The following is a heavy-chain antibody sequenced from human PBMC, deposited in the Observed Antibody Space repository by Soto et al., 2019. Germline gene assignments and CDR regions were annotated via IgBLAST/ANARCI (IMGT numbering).Heavy chain of an antibody. J-gene: IGHJ4*02. Sequence: EVQLLESGGGLVQPGGSLRLSCAASGFTLSNYGMNWVRQAPGKGLEWVTGISGSDGSTYYADSVKGRFTISRDSSKNTLYLQMNTLRAEDTAVYYCAKDKYHDWGQGTLVTVSS. CDR3: AKDKYHD. D-gene: IGHD3-16*01. CDR1: GFTLSNYG. V-gene: IGHV3-23*01. CDR2: ISGSDGST.